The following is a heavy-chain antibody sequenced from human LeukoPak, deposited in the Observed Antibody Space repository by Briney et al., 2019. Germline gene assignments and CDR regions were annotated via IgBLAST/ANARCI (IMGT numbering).Heavy chain of an antibody. CDR2: IYYSGST. CDR3: ARVPSSSSWYFYYGMDV. J-gene: IGHJ6*02. Sequence: SETLSLTCTVSGGSISSGDYYWSWIRQPPGKGLEWIGYIYYSGSTYYNPSLKSRLTISVDTSKNQFSLKLSSVTAADTAVYYCARVPSSSSWYFYYGMDVWGQGTTVTVSS. D-gene: IGHD6-13*01. V-gene: IGHV4-30-4*02. CDR1: GGSISSGDYY.